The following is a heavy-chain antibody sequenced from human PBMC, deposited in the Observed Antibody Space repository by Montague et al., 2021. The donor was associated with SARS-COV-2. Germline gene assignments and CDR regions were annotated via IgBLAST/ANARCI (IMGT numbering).Heavy chain of an antibody. D-gene: IGHD6-13*01. CDR2: IYHSGST. V-gene: IGHV4-31*03. J-gene: IGHJ4*02. CDR1: GGSISSGGYY. CDR3: ARDVGWYSSSWFDY. Sequence: TLSLTCTVSGGSISSGGYYWSWIRQHPGKGLEWIGYIYHSGSTYYNPSLKSRVTISVDTSKNQFSLKLSSVIAADTAVYYCARDVGWYSSSWFDYWGQGTLVTVSS.